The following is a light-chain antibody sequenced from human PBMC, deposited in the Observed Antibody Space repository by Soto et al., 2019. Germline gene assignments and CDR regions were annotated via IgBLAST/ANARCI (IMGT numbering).Light chain of an antibody. Sequence: DIQMTQSPSSLFASVGDRVTITGQATQDINIYLNLYQQKPGKAPNLLIYDASNLEIGVPSRFSGSGSGTHFTFTISSLQTEDIGTYYCQQYDILPITFGRGTRLEIK. V-gene: IGKV1-33*01. CDR1: QDINIY. J-gene: IGKJ5*01. CDR2: DAS. CDR3: QQYDILPIT.